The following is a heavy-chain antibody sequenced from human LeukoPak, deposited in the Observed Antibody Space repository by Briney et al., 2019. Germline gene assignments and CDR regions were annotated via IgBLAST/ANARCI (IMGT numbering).Heavy chain of an antibody. J-gene: IGHJ4*02. CDR1: GFTFSSYN. V-gene: IGHV3-21*01. CDR3: ARVEVGY. Sequence: GGSLRLSCAASGFTFSSYNMNWVRQAPGKGLEWVSPISSSSSNIYYADSVKGRFTISRDNAKNSLYLQMNSPRAEDTAVYYCARVEVGYWGQGTLVTVSS. D-gene: IGHD3-10*01. CDR2: ISSSSSNI.